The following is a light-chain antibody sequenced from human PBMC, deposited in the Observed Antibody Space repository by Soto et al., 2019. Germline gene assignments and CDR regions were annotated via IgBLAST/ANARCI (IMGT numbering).Light chain of an antibody. CDR1: QSVSIW. CDR3: QQFNTSPWT. V-gene: IGKV1-5*03. Sequence: DIPMTQSPSTLSASEGDRVTISCRASQSVSIWLAWYQQKPGRAPKLLIYKSSILESGVPSRFSGSGSGTEFTLNISSLQPDDFATYYCQQFNTSPWTFGQGTKVEIK. CDR2: KSS. J-gene: IGKJ1*01.